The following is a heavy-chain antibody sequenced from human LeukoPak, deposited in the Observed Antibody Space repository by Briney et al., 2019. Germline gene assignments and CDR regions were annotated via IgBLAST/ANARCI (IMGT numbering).Heavy chain of an antibody. V-gene: IGHV3-23*01. D-gene: IGHD2-15*01. CDR2: ISGSGGST. J-gene: IGHJ4*02. CDR3: AKILRWWELHLDY. Sequence: GGSLRLSCAASGFTFSSYAMSWVRQAPGKGLEWVSAISGSGGSTYYADSVKGRFTVSRDNSKNTLYLQMNSLRAEDTAVYYCAKILRWWELHLDYWGQGTLVTVSS. CDR1: GFTFSSYA.